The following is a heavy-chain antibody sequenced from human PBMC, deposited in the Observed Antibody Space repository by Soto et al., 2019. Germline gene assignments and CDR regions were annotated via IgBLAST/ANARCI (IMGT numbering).Heavy chain of an antibody. CDR1: GGTSSTYA. V-gene: IGHV1-69*01. CDR2: VIPIFGTP. J-gene: IGHJ6*02. Sequence: QVQLVQSGAEVKKPGSSVKVSCKAPGGTSSTYAISWVEQAPGQGLGGMGGVIPIFGTPKYAQRFQGRVTITADESTSTGYMELRSLRSEDTAVYYCARSQGGSSSLDIYYYYYYGMDVWGQGTTVTVSS. CDR3: ARSQGGSSSLDIYYYYYYGMDV. D-gene: IGHD2-15*01.